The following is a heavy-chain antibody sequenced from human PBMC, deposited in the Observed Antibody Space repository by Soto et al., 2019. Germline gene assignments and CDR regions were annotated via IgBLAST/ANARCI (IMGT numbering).Heavy chain of an antibody. CDR2: IYPKSGGT. Sequence: ASVKVPCKDSGYTFIDYYMHWVRQAPGQGLEWMGWIYPKSGGTKYAKKLQGRVTMNRDTSISTTYMELSRLTSDDTGVYYCAREDSYSRSSNWFDPWG. CDR3: AREDSYSRSSNWFDP. D-gene: IGHD6-13*01. J-gene: IGHJ5*02. CDR1: GYTFIDYY. V-gene: IGHV1-2*02.